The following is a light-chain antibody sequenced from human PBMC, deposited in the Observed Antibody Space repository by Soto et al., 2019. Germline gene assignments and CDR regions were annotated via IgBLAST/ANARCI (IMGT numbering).Light chain of an antibody. CDR2: GAS. CDR1: QSVSIH. V-gene: IGKV3-15*01. CDR3: QQYNNWPPYT. J-gene: IGKJ2*01. Sequence: EIVMTQSPATLSVSPGERATLSCRASQSVSIHLAWYQQKPGQAPRLLIYGASTRATGIPARFSGSGSGTEFTLTISSLQSEDFAVYYCQQYNNWPPYTFGLGTKLEIK.